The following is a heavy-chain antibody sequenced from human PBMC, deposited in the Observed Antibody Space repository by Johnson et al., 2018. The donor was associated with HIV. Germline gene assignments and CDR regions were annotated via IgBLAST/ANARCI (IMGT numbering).Heavy chain of an antibody. CDR3: AREGGGSLDDAFDI. CDR1: GFTFDDYG. CDR2: INWKGGST. Sequence: MLLVESGGGLVQPGGSLRLSCAASGFTFDDYGMSWVRQAPGQGLEWVSGINWKGGSTGYADSVKGRFTISRDNAKNSLYLQMNSLRAEDTALYYCAREGGGSLDDAFDIWGQGTMVTVSS. J-gene: IGHJ3*02. D-gene: IGHD1-26*01. V-gene: IGHV3-20*04.